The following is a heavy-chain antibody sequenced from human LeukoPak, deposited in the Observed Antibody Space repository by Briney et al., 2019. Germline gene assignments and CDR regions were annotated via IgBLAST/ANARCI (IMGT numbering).Heavy chain of an antibody. CDR3: ARGPPIAAAGYYDY. Sequence: GGSLRLSCAASGFTFSSYSMNWVRQAPGKGLEWVSYISSSSSTIYYADSVKGRFTISRDNAKNSLYLQMNSLRAEVTAVYYCARGPPIAAAGYYDYWGQGTLVTVSS. V-gene: IGHV3-48*01. CDR1: GFTFSSYS. CDR2: ISSSSSTI. D-gene: IGHD6-13*01. J-gene: IGHJ4*02.